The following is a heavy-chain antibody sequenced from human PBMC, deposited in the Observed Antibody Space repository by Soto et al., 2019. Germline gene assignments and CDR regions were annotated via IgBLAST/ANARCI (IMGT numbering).Heavy chain of an antibody. CDR1: GFTFSDYY. CDR2: ISSSSSYT. Sequence: GGSLRLSCAASGFTFSDYYMSWIRQAPGKGLEWVSYISSSSSYTNYADSVKGRFTISRDNAKNSLYLQMNSLRAEDTAVYYCARGSGDSSGYYPKNWGQGTLVTVSS. V-gene: IGHV3-11*06. D-gene: IGHD3-22*01. J-gene: IGHJ4*02. CDR3: ARGSGDSSGYYPKN.